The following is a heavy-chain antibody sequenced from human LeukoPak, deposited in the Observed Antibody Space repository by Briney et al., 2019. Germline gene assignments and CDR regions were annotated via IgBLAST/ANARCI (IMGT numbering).Heavy chain of an antibody. CDR2: FDPEDGER. CDR3: ATDRDGYNYYFDS. V-gene: IGHV1-24*01. J-gene: IGHJ4*02. CDR1: GYSLTEIS. Sequence: ASVKVSCKVSGYSLTEISMHWVRQAPGKGLEWMGGFDPEDGERMSAQKFQGRVTMTEDTSTDTAYMGLSSLRPEDTAVYYCATDRDGYNYYFDSWGQGTLVTVSS. D-gene: IGHD5-24*01.